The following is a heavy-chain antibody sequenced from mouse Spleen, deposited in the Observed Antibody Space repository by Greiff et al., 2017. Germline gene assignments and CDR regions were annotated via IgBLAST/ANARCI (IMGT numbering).Heavy chain of an antibody. CDR2: IYPGDGDT. V-gene: IGHV1-82*01. CDR3: ARWDLYYDYAWFAY. J-gene: IGHJ3*01. CDR1: GYAFSSSW. D-gene: IGHD2-4*01. Sequence: QVQLKESGPELVKPGASVKISCKASGYAFSSSWMNWVKQRPGKGLEWIGRIYPGDGDTNYNGKFKGKATLTADKSSSTAYMQLSSLTSEDSAVYFCARWDLYYDYAWFAYWGQGTLVTVSA.